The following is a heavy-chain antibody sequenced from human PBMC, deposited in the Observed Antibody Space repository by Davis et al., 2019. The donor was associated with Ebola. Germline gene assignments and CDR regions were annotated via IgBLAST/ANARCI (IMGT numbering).Heavy chain of an antibody. J-gene: IGHJ4*02. CDR1: GYTFTSYW. D-gene: IGHD4-17*01. CDR2: INSDWSST. V-gene: IGHV3-74*01. Sequence: SCKASGYTFTSYWMHWVRQTPGKGLVWVSRINSDWSSTSYADSVKGRFTISRDNSKNTLYLQMNSLRAEDTAVYYCAKDGDYRPFDYWGQGTLVTVSS. CDR3: AKDGDYRPFDY.